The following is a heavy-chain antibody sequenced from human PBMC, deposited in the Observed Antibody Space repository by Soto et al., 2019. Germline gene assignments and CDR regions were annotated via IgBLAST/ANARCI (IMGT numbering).Heavy chain of an antibody. Sequence: SETLSLTCTVSGGSISSGDSYWSWIRQPPGKGLEWIGYIYYSGSTYYNPSLKSRFTISVDTSKNQFSLKLSSVTAADTAVYYCARDRGYYDSSGSGEAFDIWGQGTMVT. D-gene: IGHD3-22*01. V-gene: IGHV4-30-4*01. CDR1: GGSISSGDSY. CDR3: ARDRGYYDSSGSGEAFDI. CDR2: IYYSGST. J-gene: IGHJ3*02.